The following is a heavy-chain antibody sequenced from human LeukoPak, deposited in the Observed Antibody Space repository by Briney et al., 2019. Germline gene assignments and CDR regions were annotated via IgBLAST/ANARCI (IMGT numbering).Heavy chain of an antibody. V-gene: IGHV3-30*18. CDR3: AKDRHSSSWQASGAEY. CDR1: GFTFSSYG. Sequence: GRSLRLSCAASGFTFSSYGMHWVRQAPGKGLEWVAVISYDGSNKYYADSVKGRFTISRDNSKNTLYLQINSLRAEDTAVYYCAKDRHSSSWQASGAEYWGQGTLVTVSS. CDR2: ISYDGSNK. D-gene: IGHD6-13*01. J-gene: IGHJ4*02.